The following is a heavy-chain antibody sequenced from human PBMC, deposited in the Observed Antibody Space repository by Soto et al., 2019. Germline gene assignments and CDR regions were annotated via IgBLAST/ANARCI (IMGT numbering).Heavy chain of an antibody. V-gene: IGHV3-23*01. J-gene: IGHJ4*02. CDR3: SNWSGYRDL. CDR1: GFTMSTYS. Sequence: EMQLLESGGGLVQPGGSLRLSCAASGFTMSTYSVTWVRQAQGKGLECVSGISVTPGITFYADSVKVRFTIARDTSNNGVYLQRNSLRSVHTAMYFCSNWSGYRDLWGQGTLVTVST. CDR2: ISVTPGIT. D-gene: IGHD5-18*01.